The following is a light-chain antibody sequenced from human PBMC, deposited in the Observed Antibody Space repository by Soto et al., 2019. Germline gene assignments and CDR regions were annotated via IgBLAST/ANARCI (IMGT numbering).Light chain of an antibody. V-gene: IGKV3-20*01. CDR1: QSVSSSY. CDR2: GAS. Sequence: EIVLTHSPSTLSLSPGSRSSLSCRASQSVSSSYLAWFQQKPGKAPRLLIYGASSRATGIPERVSGSGSGTDFTLTISRLQPEDFAVYYCQQYGTSPRTFGQGTKVDIK. J-gene: IGKJ1*01. CDR3: QQYGTSPRT.